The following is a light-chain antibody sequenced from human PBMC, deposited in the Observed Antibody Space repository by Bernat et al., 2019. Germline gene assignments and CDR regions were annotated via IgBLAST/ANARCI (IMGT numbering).Light chain of an antibody. V-gene: IGLV2-14*03. J-gene: IGLJ1*01. Sequence: QSALTQPASVSGSPGQSNTISCTGTSSDVGGYNYVSWYQHHPGKAPKLMIYHVSSRPSGVSNRFSGSKSDNTASLTISGLQADDEADYYCSSFTGSTTLVFVFGSGTKVTVL. CDR2: HVS. CDR3: SSFTGSTTLVFV. CDR1: SSDVGGYNY.